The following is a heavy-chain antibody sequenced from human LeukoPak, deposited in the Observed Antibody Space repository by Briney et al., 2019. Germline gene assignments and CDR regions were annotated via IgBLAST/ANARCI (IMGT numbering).Heavy chain of an antibody. V-gene: IGHV4-4*07. CDR2: IYTSGST. J-gene: IGHJ3*01. Sequence: PSETLSLTCTVSGGSISSYYWSWIRQPAGKGLEWIGRIYTSGSTNYNPSFEGRVTMSADTSKNQVSLKLTSVIAADTAVYFCARDQSGHGGHNIDAFDVWGQGTMVTVSS. CDR3: ARDQSGHGGHNIDAFDV. D-gene: IGHD3-16*01. CDR1: GGSISSYY.